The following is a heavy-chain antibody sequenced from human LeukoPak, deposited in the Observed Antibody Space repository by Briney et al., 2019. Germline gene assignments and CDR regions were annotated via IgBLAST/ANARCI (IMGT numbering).Heavy chain of an antibody. V-gene: IGHV1-2*02. J-gene: IGHJ4*02. CDR1: GYTFTGYY. CDR2: IDPNSGGT. D-gene: IGHD3-22*01. CDR3: ASSYYDSSGYYYRALDY. Sequence: ASVKVSCKASGYTFTGYYMHWVRQAPGQGLEWMGWIDPNSGGTNYAQKFQGRVTMTRDTSISTAYMELSSLRSEDTAVYYCASSYYDSSGYYYRALDYWGQGTLVTVSS.